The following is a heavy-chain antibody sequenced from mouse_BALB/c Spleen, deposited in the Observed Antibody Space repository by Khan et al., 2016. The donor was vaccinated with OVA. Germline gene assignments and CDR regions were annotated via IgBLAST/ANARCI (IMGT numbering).Heavy chain of an antibody. D-gene: IGHD2-2*01. CDR3: ARTSTTVTSYCDF. CDR2: INTYTGEP. Sequence: QIQLVQSGPELKKPGETVKISCKASGYTFTNYGMNWVKQAPGKGLKWMGWINTYTGEPTYADDFKGRFAFSLETSASTAYLQINNLKNEDMATYFCARTSTTVTSYCDFWGAGTTVTVSS. J-gene: IGHJ1*01. V-gene: IGHV9-1*02. CDR1: GYTFTNYG.